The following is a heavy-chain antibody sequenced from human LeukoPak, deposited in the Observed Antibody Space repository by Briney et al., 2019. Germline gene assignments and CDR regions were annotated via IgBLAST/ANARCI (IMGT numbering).Heavy chain of an antibody. Sequence: GASVKVSCKASGYTFTSYYMHWVRQAPGQGLEWMGIINPSGGSTSYAQKFQGRVTMTTETSTSTAYMEVWSLRSDDTAVYYCARDPSNTSGRFWYLDVWGRGTLVTVSA. V-gene: IGHV1-46*01. J-gene: IGHJ2*01. D-gene: IGHD6-19*01. CDR2: INPSGGST. CDR3: ARDPSNTSGRFWYLDV. CDR1: GYTFTSYY.